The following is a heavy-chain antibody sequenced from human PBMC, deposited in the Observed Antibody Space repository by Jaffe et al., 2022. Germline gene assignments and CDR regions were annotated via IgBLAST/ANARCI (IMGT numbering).Heavy chain of an antibody. J-gene: IGHJ4*02. Sequence: EVQLLESGGDLVQPGGSLRLSCAASGFTFSNYAMTWVRQAPGKGLEWVSSITDSGSSTKSADTVKGRFTISRDNSKNILYLQMNSLRDEDTAVYYCAKAYRDDRYSFDLWGQGTLVTVSS. D-gene: IGHD3-16*02. CDR1: GFTFSNYA. CDR2: ITDSGSST. V-gene: IGHV3-23*01. CDR3: AKAYRDDRYSFDL.